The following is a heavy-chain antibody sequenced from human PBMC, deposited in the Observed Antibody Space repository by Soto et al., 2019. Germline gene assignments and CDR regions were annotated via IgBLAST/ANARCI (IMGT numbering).Heavy chain of an antibody. V-gene: IGHV6-1*01. J-gene: IGHJ6*02. CDR2: TYYRSKWYT. D-gene: IGHD3-3*01. CDR3: TTGATSGRYVYYYYGIDV. Sequence: SQTLSLTCAISGDSVASNSAAWNWIRQSPSRGLEWLGRTYYRSKWYTDYAESVKSRITINPDTSKNHVSLQLKSVTPEHTAVYFGTTGATSGRYVYYYYGIDVWGQGTTVTVSS. CDR1: GDSVASNSAA.